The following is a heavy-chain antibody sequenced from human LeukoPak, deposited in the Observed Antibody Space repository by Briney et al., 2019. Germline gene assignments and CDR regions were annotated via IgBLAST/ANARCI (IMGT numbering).Heavy chain of an antibody. J-gene: IGHJ4*02. D-gene: IGHD3-22*01. CDR3: AKTESYYYDSSGFVSQLLLPDY. V-gene: IGHV3-30*02. Sequence: GGSLRLSCAASGFTFSSYWMSWVRQAPGKGLEWVAFIRYDGSNKYYADSVKGRFTISRDNSKNTLYLQMNSLRAEDTAVYYCAKTESYYYDSSGFVSQLLLPDYWGQGTLVTVSS. CDR2: IRYDGSNK. CDR1: GFTFSSYW.